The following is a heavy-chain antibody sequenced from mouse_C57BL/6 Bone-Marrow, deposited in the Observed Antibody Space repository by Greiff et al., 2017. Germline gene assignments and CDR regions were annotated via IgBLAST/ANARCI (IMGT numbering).Heavy chain of an antibody. CDR3: ARRGYGSSSFAY. D-gene: IGHD1-1*01. V-gene: IGHV5-12*01. CDR1: GFTFSDYY. J-gene: IGHJ3*01. Sequence: EVKLVESGGGLVQPGGSLKLSCAASGFTFSDYYMYWVRQTPEKRLEWVAYISNGGGSTYYPDTVKGRFTISRDNAKNTLYLQMSRLKSEDTAMYCCARRGYGSSSFAYWGQGTLVTVSA. CDR2: ISNGGGST.